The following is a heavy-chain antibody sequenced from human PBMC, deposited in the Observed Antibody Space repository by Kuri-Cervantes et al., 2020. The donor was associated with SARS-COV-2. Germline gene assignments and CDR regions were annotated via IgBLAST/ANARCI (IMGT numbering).Heavy chain of an antibody. CDR1: GFTFTSSA. V-gene: IGHV1-58*01. Sequence: SVKVSCKASGFTFTSSAVQWVRQARGQRLEWIGWIVVGSGNTNYAQKFQERVTITRDMSTSTAYMKLSSLRSEDTAVYYCAADPRDVVVPASRYYYGMDVWGQGATVTVSS. J-gene: IGHJ6*02. CDR3: AADPRDVVVPASRYYYGMDV. CDR2: IVVGSGNT. D-gene: IGHD2-2*01.